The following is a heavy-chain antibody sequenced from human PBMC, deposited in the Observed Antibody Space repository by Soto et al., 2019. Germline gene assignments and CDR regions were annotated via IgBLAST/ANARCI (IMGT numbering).Heavy chain of an antibody. Sequence: EVQLVESGGGLVKPGGSLRLSCAASGFTFSNAWMSWVRQAPGKGLEWVGRIKSKTDGGTTDYAAPVKGRFTISRDDSKNTLYLQMNSLKTEDTAVYYRTTPQAAYNWNYSGYYYMDVWGKGTTVTVSS. D-gene: IGHD1-7*01. CDR2: IKSKTDGGTT. CDR3: TTPQAAYNWNYSGYYYMDV. CDR1: GFTFSNAW. J-gene: IGHJ6*03. V-gene: IGHV3-15*01.